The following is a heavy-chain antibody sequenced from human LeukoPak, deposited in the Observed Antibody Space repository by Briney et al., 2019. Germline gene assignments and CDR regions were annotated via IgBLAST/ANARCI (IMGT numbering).Heavy chain of an antibody. CDR1: GFTFSDYY. CDR3: AKEGRFGTPSY. CDR2: ISWDGGST. V-gene: IGHV3-43*01. D-gene: IGHD3-3*01. J-gene: IGHJ4*02. Sequence: PGGSLRLSCAASGFTFSDYYMSWIRQAPGKGLEWVSLISWDGGSTYYADSVKGRFTISRDNSKNSLYLQMNSLRTEDTALYYCAKEGRFGTPSYWGQGTLVTVSS.